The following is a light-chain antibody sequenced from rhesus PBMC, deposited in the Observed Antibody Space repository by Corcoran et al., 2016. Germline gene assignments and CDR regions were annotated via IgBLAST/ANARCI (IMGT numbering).Light chain of an antibody. CDR1: QSVSSS. CDR3: QQYTNWPYT. V-gene: IGKV3-42*03. J-gene: IGKJ2*01. CDR2: GAS. Sequence: EIVLTQSPATLSLSPGDRATLSCRASQSVSSSLAWYPPKPKKAPRLLIFGASRRATGITDRFSGSGSGTDFTLTISSLEPEDFAMYYCQQYTNWPYTFGQGTKVEIK.